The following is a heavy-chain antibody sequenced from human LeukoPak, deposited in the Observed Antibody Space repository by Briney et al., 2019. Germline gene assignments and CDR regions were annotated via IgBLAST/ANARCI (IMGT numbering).Heavy chain of an antibody. CDR2: IRVYNGDT. J-gene: IGHJ4*02. V-gene: IGHV1-18*01. CDR1: GYTFTSYG. D-gene: IGHD2-2*03. CDR3: ATGYCSSTNCRIDY. Sequence: ASVKVSCKASGYTFTSYGISWVRQAPGQGLEWMGWIRVYNGDTNYAQKLQGRVTMTTDTSTSTAYMELRSLRSDDTAVYYCATGYCSSTNCRIDYWGQGTLVSVSS.